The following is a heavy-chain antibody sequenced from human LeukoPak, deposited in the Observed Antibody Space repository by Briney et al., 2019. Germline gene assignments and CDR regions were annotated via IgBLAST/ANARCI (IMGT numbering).Heavy chain of an antibody. CDR2: IYYSGST. CDR1: GGSISSYY. V-gene: IGHV4-59*08. J-gene: IGHJ4*02. CDR3: ARSIAVAGTEFDY. Sequence: PSETLSLTCTVSGGSISSYYWSWIRQPPGKGLEWIGYIYYSGSTNYNPSLKSRVTISVDTSKNQFSLKLSSVTAADTAVYYCARSIAVAGTEFDYWGQGTPVTVSS. D-gene: IGHD6-19*01.